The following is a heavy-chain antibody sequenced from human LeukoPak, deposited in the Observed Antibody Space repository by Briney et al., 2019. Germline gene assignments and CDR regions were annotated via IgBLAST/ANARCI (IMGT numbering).Heavy chain of an antibody. V-gene: IGHV4-59*01. CDR3: ARATLWFGELLSGDYYYYYMDV. CDR2: IYYSGST. J-gene: IGHJ6*03. CDR1: GGSISSYH. Sequence: SETLSLTCTVSGGSISSYHWSWIRQPPGKGLEWIGYIYYSGSTNYNPSLKSRVTISVDTSKNQFSLKLSSVTAADTAVYYCARATLWFGELLSGDYYYYYMDVWGKGTTVTVSS. D-gene: IGHD3-10*01.